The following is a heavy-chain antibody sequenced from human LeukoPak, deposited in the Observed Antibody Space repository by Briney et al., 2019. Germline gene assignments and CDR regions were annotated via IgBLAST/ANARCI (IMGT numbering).Heavy chain of an antibody. Sequence: GGSLRLSCAASGFTVSSNYMSWVRQAPGKGLEWVSVIYSGGSTYYADSVKGRFTISRDNSKNTLYLQMNSLRAEDTAVYYCARDSGIAAAYYYYGMDVWGQGTTVTVSS. V-gene: IGHV3-66*01. CDR3: ARDSGIAAAYYYYGMDV. D-gene: IGHD6-13*01. CDR2: IYSGGST. CDR1: GFTVSSNY. J-gene: IGHJ6*02.